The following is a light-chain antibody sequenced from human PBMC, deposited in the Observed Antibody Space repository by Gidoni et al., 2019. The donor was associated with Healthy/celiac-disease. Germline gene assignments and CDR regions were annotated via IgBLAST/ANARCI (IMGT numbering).Light chain of an antibody. CDR2: KAS. J-gene: IGKJ2*01. V-gene: IGKV1-5*03. CDR1: QSISSW. CDR3: QQYNSYPYT. Sequence: DIQMTQSPSTLSAAVGDRVTITCRASQSISSWLAWYQQKPGKAPKLLIYKASSLESGVQSRFSGSGSGTEFTLTISSLQPDDFATYYCQQYNSYPYTFXQXTKLEIK.